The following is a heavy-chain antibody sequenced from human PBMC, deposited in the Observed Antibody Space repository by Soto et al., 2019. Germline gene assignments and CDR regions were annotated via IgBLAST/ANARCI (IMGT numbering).Heavy chain of an antibody. D-gene: IGHD3-16*01. CDR3: ARMETFGSLNWFDP. CDR2: MNPGSGDT. J-gene: IGHJ5*02. CDR1: GYSFTNND. Sequence: ASVKVSCKAAGYSFTNNDVSWVRQATGQGLEWMGWMNPGSGDTGYAQKFQGRVTMTRDISIATAYMELSSLRSDDTAIYYCARMETFGSLNWFDPWGQGTLVTVSS. V-gene: IGHV1-8*01.